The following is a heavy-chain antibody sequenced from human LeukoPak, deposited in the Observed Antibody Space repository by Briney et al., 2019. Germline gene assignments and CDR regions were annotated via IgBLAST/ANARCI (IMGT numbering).Heavy chain of an antibody. CDR1: GGSISSGGAY. Sequence: SETLSLTCTVSGGSISSGGAYWGWIRQHPGKGLEWIGYIYYSGDTYYNPSLKSRVTISVDTSKNQFSLKLSSVTAADTAVYYCARLGPAAGTSFDYWGQGTPVTVSS. D-gene: IGHD6-13*01. CDR3: ARLGPAAGTSFDY. V-gene: IGHV4-31*03. CDR2: IYYSGDT. J-gene: IGHJ4*02.